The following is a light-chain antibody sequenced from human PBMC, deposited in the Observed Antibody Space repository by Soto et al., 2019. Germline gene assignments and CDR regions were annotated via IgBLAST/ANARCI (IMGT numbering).Light chain of an antibody. V-gene: IGKV3-20*01. CDR3: QHFVNSLTWT. CDR1: QSVSSTY. CDR2: GAS. Sequence: EIVLTHSPGTLSLSPCERATLSCSAGQSVSSTYLIWYQQKPGQAPRLLIYGASSRATGVPDRFSGGGSGTDFTLTISRLEPEDFAVYYCQHFVNSLTWTFGQGTKVDIK. J-gene: IGKJ1*01.